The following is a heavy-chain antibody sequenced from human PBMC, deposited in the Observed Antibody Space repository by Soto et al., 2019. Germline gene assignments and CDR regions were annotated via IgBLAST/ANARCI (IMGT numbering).Heavy chain of an antibody. D-gene: IGHD2-15*01. CDR3: AGAPAWSGGSCDFDY. CDR1: GFTFSSYS. CDR2: INSSSSDI. Sequence: GGSLRLSCAASGFTFSSYSMNWVRQAPGKGLEWVSSINSSSSDIYYADSVEGRFTISRDNAKNSLYLQMNSLRAEDTAVYYCAGAPAWSGGSCDFDYWGQGTLVTVSS. J-gene: IGHJ4*02. V-gene: IGHV3-21*06.